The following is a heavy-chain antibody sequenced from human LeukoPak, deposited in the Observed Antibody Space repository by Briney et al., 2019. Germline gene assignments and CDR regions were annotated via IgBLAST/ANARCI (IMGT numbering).Heavy chain of an antibody. CDR2: INHSGST. V-gene: IGHV4-34*01. J-gene: IGHJ4*02. CDR3: ARGSGWYFVSHY. D-gene: IGHD6-19*01. CDR1: GFTFSSYA. Sequence: GSLRLSCAASGFTFSSYAMSWVRQPPGKGLEWIGEINHSGSTNYNPSLKSRVTISVDTSKNQFSLKLSSVTAADTAVYYCARGSGWYFVSHYWGQGTLVTVSS.